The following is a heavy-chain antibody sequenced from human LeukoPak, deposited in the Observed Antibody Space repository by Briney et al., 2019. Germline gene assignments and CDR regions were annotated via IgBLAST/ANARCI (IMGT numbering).Heavy chain of an antibody. CDR1: GFTFSSYW. CDR3: ARDESLGDFWSGYFDAFDI. V-gene: IGHV3-7*01. J-gene: IGHJ3*02. Sequence: PPGGSLRLSCVASGFTFSSYWMTWVRQAPGKGLEWVANIKQDGSEKYYVDSVKGRFTISRDNAKNSLYLQMNSLRAEDTAVYYCARDESLGDFWSGYFDAFDIWGQGTMVTVSS. CDR2: IKQDGSEK. D-gene: IGHD3-3*01.